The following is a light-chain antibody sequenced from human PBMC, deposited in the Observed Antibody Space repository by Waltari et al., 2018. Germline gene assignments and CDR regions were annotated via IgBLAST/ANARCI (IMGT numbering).Light chain of an antibody. CDR3: AAWDDSLKGYV. CDR2: RNN. CDR1: SSNIGTNP. J-gene: IGLJ1*01. Sequence: QSELTQPPSAFGTPGQRVTISCSGSSSNIGTNPINWYQHLPGAAPQLLMYRNNNRPSGVPDRFSASKSGTSASLAISGLQSEDEGDYYCAAWDDSLKGYVFGTGTKVIV. V-gene: IGLV1-44*01.